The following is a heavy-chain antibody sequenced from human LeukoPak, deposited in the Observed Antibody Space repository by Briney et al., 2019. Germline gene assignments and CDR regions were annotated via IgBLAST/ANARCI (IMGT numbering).Heavy chain of an antibody. J-gene: IGHJ4*02. D-gene: IGHD6-13*01. Sequence: GGSLRLSCAASGFTFSSYSMNWVRQAPGKGLEWVSSISSSNIYIYYADSVKGRFTISRANAKNSLYLQMNSLRAEDTAVYYCARCPAVGCDCLDYWGQGTLVTVSS. CDR2: ISSSNIYI. CDR1: GFTFSSYS. V-gene: IGHV3-21*01. CDR3: ARCPAVGCDCLDY.